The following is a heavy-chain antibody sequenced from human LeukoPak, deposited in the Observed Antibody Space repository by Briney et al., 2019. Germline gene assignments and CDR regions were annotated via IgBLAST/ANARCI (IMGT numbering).Heavy chain of an antibody. V-gene: IGHV3-21*01. J-gene: IGHJ4*02. D-gene: IGHD3-10*01. CDR3: AKDSVGALWFGENYFDY. CDR1: GFTFSTYN. CDR2: ISSSSTYT. Sequence: GGSLRLSCAASGFTFSTYNMNWVRQAPGKGLEWVSSISSSSTYTYYTDSVKGRFTISRDNAKISLYLQMNSLRAEDTAVYYCAKDSVGALWFGENYFDYWGQGTLVTVSS.